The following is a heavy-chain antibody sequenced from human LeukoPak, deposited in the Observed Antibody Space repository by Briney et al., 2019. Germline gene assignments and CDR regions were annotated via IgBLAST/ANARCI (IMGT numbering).Heavy chain of an antibody. Sequence: SETLSLTCTVSGGSISSYYWSWIRQPPGKGLDWIGYIYYSGSTNYNPSLKSRVTISLDTSKIQFSLKLSSVTAADTAVYYCAREGDYGVIFDYWGQGTLVTVSS. D-gene: IGHD4-17*01. CDR2: IYYSGST. J-gene: IGHJ4*02. CDR1: GGSISSYY. V-gene: IGHV4-59*01. CDR3: AREGDYGVIFDY.